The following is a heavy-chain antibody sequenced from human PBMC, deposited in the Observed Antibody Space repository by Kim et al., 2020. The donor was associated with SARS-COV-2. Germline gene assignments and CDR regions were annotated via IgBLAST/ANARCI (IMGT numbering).Heavy chain of an antibody. Sequence: GGSLRLSCAASGFAFNNYSMSWVRQAPGMGLEWVSAILASGGRTYYADSVKGRFTISRDNSKNTLYLQMNSLEVEDTAVYYCAKVYSGRLGCPYDAFDV. J-gene: IGHJ3*01. CDR2: ILASGGRT. D-gene: IGHD3-10*01. CDR1: GFAFNNYS. CDR3: AKVYSGRLGCPYDAFDV. V-gene: IGHV3-23*01.